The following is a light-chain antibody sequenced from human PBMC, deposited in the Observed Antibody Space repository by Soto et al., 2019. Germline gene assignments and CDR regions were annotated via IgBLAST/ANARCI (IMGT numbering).Light chain of an antibody. CDR2: SVS. J-gene: IGKJ1*01. CDR1: QSVSGH. V-gene: IGKV3-20*01. Sequence: EIVLSQSPGILSLSPGERAAISCRASQSVSGHLAWYQQKPGQAPRLLIYSVSSRATGVPDRFSGSGSGTDFTLTITGLEPEDFAVYYCQHYGSSLWTFGQGTKVDIK. CDR3: QHYGSSLWT.